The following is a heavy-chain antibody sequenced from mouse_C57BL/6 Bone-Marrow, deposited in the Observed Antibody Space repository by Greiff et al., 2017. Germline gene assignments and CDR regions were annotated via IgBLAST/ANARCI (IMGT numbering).Heavy chain of an antibody. V-gene: IGHV1-42*01. Sequence: EVQLQESGPELVRPGASVKISCKASGYSFTGYYMNWVKQSPEKSLEWIGEINPSTGGTTYNQKFKAKATLTVDKSSSTAYMQLKSLTSEDSAVYYCARGLWLRRRGFADWGQGTLVTVSA. CDR3: ARGLWLRRRGFAD. D-gene: IGHD2-2*01. CDR2: INPSTGGT. CDR1: GYSFTGYY. J-gene: IGHJ3*01.